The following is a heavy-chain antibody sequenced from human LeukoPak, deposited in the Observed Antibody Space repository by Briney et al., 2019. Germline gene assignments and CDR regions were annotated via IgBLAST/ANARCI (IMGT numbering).Heavy chain of an antibody. Sequence: SETLSLTCTVSGGSVSSGSYYWSWIRQPPGKGLEWIGYIYYSGSTNYNPSLKSRVTISVDTSKNQFSLKLSSVTAADTAVYYCARGVTGVLRYFDWLDDYWGQGTLVTVSS. CDR1: GGSVSSGSYY. D-gene: IGHD3-9*01. J-gene: IGHJ4*02. CDR2: IYYSGST. CDR3: ARGVTGVLRYFDWLDDY. V-gene: IGHV4-61*01.